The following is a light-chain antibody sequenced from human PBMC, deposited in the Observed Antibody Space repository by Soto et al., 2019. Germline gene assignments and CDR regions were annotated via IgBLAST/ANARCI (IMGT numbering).Light chain of an antibody. CDR1: SSNIGAGYE. CDR2: GNT. Sequence: QSVLTQPPSVSGAPGQRVTISCTGSSSNIGAGYEVHWFQQLPGTAPKLLIYGNTNRPSGVPDRFSGSKSDTSASLAITGLQPEDEADYYCQSYESSMSVIYVFGTGTK. J-gene: IGLJ1*01. V-gene: IGLV1-40*01. CDR3: QSYESSMSVIYV.